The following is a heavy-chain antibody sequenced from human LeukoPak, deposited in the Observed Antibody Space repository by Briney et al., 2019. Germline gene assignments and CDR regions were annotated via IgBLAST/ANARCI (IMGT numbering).Heavy chain of an antibody. V-gene: IGHV4-34*01. CDR2: INHSGST. CDR3: ARVGYNWNLWFDF. D-gene: IGHD1-7*01. CDR1: GGSFSGYY. J-gene: IGHJ3*01. Sequence: SETLSLTCAVYGGSFSGYYWSWIRQPPGKGLEWIGEINHSGSTNYNPSLKSRVTISVDTSKNQFSLKLSSVTAADTAVYYCARVGYNWNLWFDFWGQGTTATVSS.